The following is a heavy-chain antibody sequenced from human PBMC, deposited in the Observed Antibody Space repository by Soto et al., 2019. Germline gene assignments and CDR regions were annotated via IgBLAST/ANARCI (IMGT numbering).Heavy chain of an antibody. J-gene: IGHJ1*01. D-gene: IGHD2-15*01. CDR3: SVYPAPYCSSGSCYIMKGYFDH. CDR1: GFIFSKYT. Sequence: GGSLRLSFAASGFIFSKYTMHWVRQAPVKGPEWVALVTYDGSNKYYQDSMRGRFTISRDNSKNPLSLQMNSLVTEDTAVYYCSVYPAPYCSSGSCYIMKGYFDHWGQGTPVTVSS. V-gene: IGHV3-30-3*01. CDR2: VTYDGSNK.